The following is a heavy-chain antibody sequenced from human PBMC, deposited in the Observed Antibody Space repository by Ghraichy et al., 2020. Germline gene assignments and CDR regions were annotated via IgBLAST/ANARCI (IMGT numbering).Heavy chain of an antibody. V-gene: IGHV4-30-4*01. Sequence: SETLSLTCTVSGGSISSGDYYWSWIRQPPGKGLEWIGNIYYSGSTYYNPSLTSRVTISVDTSKNQLSLKLNSVTAADTAVHFCARVGSSGYYYYYYMDVWGRGTTVTVSS. J-gene: IGHJ6*03. CDR1: GGSISSGDYY. CDR2: IYYSGST. CDR3: ARVGSSGYYYYYYMDV. D-gene: IGHD3-22*01.